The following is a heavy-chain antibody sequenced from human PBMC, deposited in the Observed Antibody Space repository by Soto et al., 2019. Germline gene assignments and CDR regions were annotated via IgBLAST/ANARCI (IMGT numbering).Heavy chain of an antibody. CDR3: AGEALYLCSYESRQLCRFDF. CDR2: ISYGGST. J-gene: IGHJ4*02. D-gene: IGHD3-22*01. V-gene: IGHV4-30-4*02. Sequence: SETLSLTCTVSGESISSGDYYWSWIRQPPGKGLEWIGYISYGGSTYYNPSLKSRVIISVDTSKNQFSLRLSSVTAADTAVYYCAGEALYLCSYESRQLCRFDFWGQGTLVTVSS. CDR1: GESISSGDYY.